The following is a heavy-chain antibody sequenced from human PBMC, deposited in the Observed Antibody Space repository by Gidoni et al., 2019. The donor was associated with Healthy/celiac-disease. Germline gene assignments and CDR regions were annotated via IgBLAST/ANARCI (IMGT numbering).Heavy chain of an antibody. V-gene: IGHV3-23*04. CDR2: ISGSGGST. CDR1: GFTFSSYA. D-gene: IGHD3-3*01. J-gene: IGHJ6*02. CDR3: AKDLYDFWSGYYPYYYYYYGMDV. Sequence: EVQLVESGGGLVQPGGSLRLSCAASGFTFSSYAMSWVRQAPGKGLEWGSAISGSGGSTYYADSVKGRFTISRDNSKNTLYLQMNSLRAEDTAVYYCAKDLYDFWSGYYPYYYYYYGMDVWGQGTTVTVSS.